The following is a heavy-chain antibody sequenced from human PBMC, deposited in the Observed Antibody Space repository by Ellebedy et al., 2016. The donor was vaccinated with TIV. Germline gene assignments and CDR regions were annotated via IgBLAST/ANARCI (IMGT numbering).Heavy chain of an antibody. CDR2: INPSGGST. Sequence: ASVKVSCKASGYTFTSYYMYWVRQAPGQGPEWMGIINPSGGSTSYAQKFQGRVTMTRDTSTSTVYMELSSLRSEDTAVYYCARAVGATRRAGYWYFDLWGRGTLVTVSS. J-gene: IGHJ2*01. D-gene: IGHD1-26*01. CDR1: GYTFTSYY. V-gene: IGHV1-46*01. CDR3: ARAVGATRRAGYWYFDL.